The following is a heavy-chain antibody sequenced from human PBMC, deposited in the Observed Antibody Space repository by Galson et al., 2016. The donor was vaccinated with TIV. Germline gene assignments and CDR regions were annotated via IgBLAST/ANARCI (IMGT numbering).Heavy chain of an antibody. J-gene: IGHJ4*02. D-gene: IGHD2-21*01. CDR3: ARPPYCGGDCCKYDY. CDR2: INGGNGKT. V-gene: IGHV1-3*01. Sequence: SVKVSCKASGYIFTNYPMHWVRQAPGQSLEWMGWINGGNGKTKYSQKFQGRLTITRDTSASTAYMELSSLRSDDTAVYYCARPPYCGGDCCKYDYWGQGTLVTVSS. CDR1: GYIFTNYP.